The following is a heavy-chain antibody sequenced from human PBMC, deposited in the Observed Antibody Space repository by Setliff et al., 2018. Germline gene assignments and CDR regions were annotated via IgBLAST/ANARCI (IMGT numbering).Heavy chain of an antibody. Sequence: SETLSLTCTVSGGSISSGSYYWSWIRQPAGKGLEWIGRIYTSGSTNYNPSLKSRVTISVDTSKNQFSLKLSSVTAADTAVYYCARGPVMIVATGYFDYWG. CDR1: GGSISSGSYY. V-gene: IGHV4-61*02. CDR3: ARGPVMIVATGYFDY. J-gene: IGHJ4*01. D-gene: IGHD3-22*01. CDR2: IYTSGST.